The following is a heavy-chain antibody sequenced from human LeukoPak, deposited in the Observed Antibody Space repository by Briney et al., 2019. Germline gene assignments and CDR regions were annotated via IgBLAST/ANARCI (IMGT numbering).Heavy chain of an antibody. V-gene: IGHV3-23*01. CDR3: AKDADYGSGSEVTD. D-gene: IGHD3-10*01. J-gene: IGHJ4*02. Sequence: SLKGRFTISRDNSKNTLYLQMNSLRAEDTAVYYCAKDADYGSGSEVTDWGQGTLVTVSS.